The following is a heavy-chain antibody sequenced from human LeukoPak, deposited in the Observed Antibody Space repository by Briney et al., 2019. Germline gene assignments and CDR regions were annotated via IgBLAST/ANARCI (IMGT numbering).Heavy chain of an antibody. CDR3: ARSEEFGGYFDY. Sequence: SETLSLTCTVSGGSISSYYWRWIRQPPGKGLEWIGYIYYSGSTNYNPSLKSRVTISVDTSKNQFSLKLSSVTAADTAVYYCARSEEFGGYFDYWGQGTLVTVSS. CDR1: GGSISSYY. J-gene: IGHJ4*02. D-gene: IGHD3-16*01. CDR2: IYYSGST. V-gene: IGHV4-59*01.